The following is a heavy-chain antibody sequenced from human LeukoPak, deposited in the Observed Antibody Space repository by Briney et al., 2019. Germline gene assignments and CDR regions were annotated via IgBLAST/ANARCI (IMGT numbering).Heavy chain of an antibody. CDR1: GGSISSSSYS. V-gene: IGHV4-39*01. CDR3: ARLRFDFWSGYTHPYFDY. J-gene: IGHJ4*02. D-gene: IGHD3-3*01. Sequence: SETLSLTCTVSGGSISSSSYSWGWIRQPPGKGLEWIGSIYYSGTTYYTPSLKSRVIISVDTSKIQFSLKLSSVAATDTAVYFCARLRFDFWSGYTHPYFDYWGQGTLVTVSS. CDR2: IYYSGTT.